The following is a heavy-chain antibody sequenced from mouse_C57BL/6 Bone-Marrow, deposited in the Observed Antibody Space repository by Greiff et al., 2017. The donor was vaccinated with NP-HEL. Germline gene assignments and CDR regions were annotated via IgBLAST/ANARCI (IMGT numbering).Heavy chain of an antibody. CDR1: GYSITSGYD. CDR2: ISYSGST. V-gene: IGHV3-1*01. CDR3: ARRDGYYIFDY. Sequence: EVQLVESGPGMVKPSQSLSLTCTVTGYSITSGYDWHWIRHFPGNNLEWMGYISYSGSTNYNPSLKSRISITHDTSKDHFFLKLNSMTTEDTATYYCARRDGYYIFDYWGQGTTLTVSS. D-gene: IGHD2-3*01. J-gene: IGHJ2*01.